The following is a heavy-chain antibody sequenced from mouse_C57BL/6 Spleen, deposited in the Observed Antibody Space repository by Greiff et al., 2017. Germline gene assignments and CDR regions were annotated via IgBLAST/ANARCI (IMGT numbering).Heavy chain of an antibody. J-gene: IGHJ2*01. CDR2: IYPGDGDT. CDR3: ARASTVHFDC. Sequence: VQLKESGPELVKPGASVKISCKASGYAFSSSWMNWVKQRPGKGLEWIGRIYPGDGDTNYNGKFKGKATLTADKSSSTAYMQLSSLTSEDSAVYFCARASTVHFDCWGKGTTLTVSS. D-gene: IGHD1-1*01. CDR1: GYAFSSSW. V-gene: IGHV1-82*01.